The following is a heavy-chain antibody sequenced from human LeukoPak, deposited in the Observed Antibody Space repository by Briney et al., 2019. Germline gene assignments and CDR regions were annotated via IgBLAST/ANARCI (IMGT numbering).Heavy chain of an antibody. Sequence: ASVKVSCKASGYTFTSYGISWVRQAPGQGLEWMGWISAYNGNTNYAQKLQGTVTMTTDTSTSTAYMELRSLRSDDTAVYYCARSSTYYDILTGYPRAFSTYWLDPWGQGTLVTVSS. CDR3: ARSSTYYDILTGYPRAFSTYWLDP. CDR2: ISAYNGNT. V-gene: IGHV1-18*01. J-gene: IGHJ5*02. D-gene: IGHD3-9*01. CDR1: GYTFTSYG.